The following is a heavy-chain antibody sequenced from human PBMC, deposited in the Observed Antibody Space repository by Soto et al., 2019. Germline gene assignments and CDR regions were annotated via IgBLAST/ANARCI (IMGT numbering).Heavy chain of an antibody. CDR1: GGTFSSYT. J-gene: IGHJ6*02. CDR2: IIPMCDII. CDR3: ARVEHENYGMDR. Sequence: QLVQSGAEVKKPGSSVKVSCKVSGGTFSSYTITWVRQAPGEGLEWMGRIIPMCDIINYAQKVQCRVTITADKSTNTAYLELTSLKADDTAVYSCARVEHENYGMDRWGQGTTVTVSS. V-gene: IGHV1-69*02.